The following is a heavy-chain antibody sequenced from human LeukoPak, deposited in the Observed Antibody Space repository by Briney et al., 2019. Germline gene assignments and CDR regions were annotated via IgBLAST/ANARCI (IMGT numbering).Heavy chain of an antibody. Sequence: SETLSLTCAVYGGSFSGYYWSWIRQPPGKGLEWIGEINHSGSTNYNPSLKSRVTISVDTSKNQFSLKLSSVTAADTAVYYCARGRGYCSGGSCSETGWFDPWGQGTLVTVSS. CDR3: ARGRGYCSGGSCSETGWFDP. CDR2: INHSGST. CDR1: GGSFSGYY. V-gene: IGHV4-34*01. J-gene: IGHJ5*02. D-gene: IGHD2-15*01.